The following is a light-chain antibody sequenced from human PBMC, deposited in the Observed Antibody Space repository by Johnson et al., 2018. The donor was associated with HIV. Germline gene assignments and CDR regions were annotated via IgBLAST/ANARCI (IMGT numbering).Light chain of an antibody. Sequence: QSVLTQPPSVSAAPGQKVTISCSGSSSNIGKNYVSWYQQLPGTAPKVLIYENNKRPSGIPDRFSGSKSGASATLGITGLQPGDEADYYCGTWDSSMRAYVFGTGTKVTVL. J-gene: IGLJ1*01. V-gene: IGLV1-51*02. CDR3: GTWDSSMRAYV. CDR2: ENN. CDR1: SSNIGKNY.